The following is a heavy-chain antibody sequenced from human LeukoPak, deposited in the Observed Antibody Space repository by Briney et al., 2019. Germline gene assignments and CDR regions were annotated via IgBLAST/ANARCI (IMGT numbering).Heavy chain of an antibody. CDR1: GYTLTELS. CDR2: FDPEDGKT. J-gene: IGHJ6*02. V-gene: IGHV1-24*01. CDR3: ATGYLVTAGLMDV. Sequence: ASVKVSCKVSGYTLTELSMFWVRQAPGKGLEWMGSFDPEDGKTIYAQKFQGRVTMTEDTSTDTAYMELSSLRSEDTAVYYCATGYLVTAGLMDVWGQGTTVTVSS. D-gene: IGHD6-13*01.